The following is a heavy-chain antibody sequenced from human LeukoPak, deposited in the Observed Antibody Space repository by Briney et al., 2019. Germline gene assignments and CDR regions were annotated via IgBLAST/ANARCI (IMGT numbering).Heavy chain of an antibody. CDR1: GFTFSDYY. CDR2: ISSSGSTI. V-gene: IGHV3-11*01. D-gene: IGHD6-13*01. Sequence: PGGSLRLSCAASGFTFSDYYMSWIRQAPGKGLEWVSYISSSGSTIYYADSVKGRFTISGDNAKNSLYLQMNSLRAEDTAVYYCARVSSSWYQDFDYWGQGTLVTVSS. CDR3: ARVSSSWYQDFDY. J-gene: IGHJ4*02.